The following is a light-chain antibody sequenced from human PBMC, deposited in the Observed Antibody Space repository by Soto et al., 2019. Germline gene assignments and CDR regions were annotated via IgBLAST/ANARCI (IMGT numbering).Light chain of an antibody. Sequence: SYELTQPPSVSVAPGKTARVTCGGDNMGSKNVHWYQQRPGQAPVLVIYYDSDRPSGMPERFSGSNSGNTATLAGSRVEAGDAADYYCQVWDGSSDHVLFGGGTKLTVL. CDR1: NMGSKN. J-gene: IGLJ2*01. V-gene: IGLV3-21*04. CDR3: QVWDGSSDHVL. CDR2: YDS.